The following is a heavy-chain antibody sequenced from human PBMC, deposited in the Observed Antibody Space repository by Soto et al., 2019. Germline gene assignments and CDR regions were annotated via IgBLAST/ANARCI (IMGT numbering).Heavy chain of an antibody. CDR1: GGTLSSYA. V-gene: IGHV1-69*01. J-gene: IGHJ6*02. CDR3: ASATFYYDGSGGPYYYYGMDV. D-gene: IGHD3-22*01. CDR2: IIPLFGTA. Sequence: QVQLVQSGAEVKNPGSSVKVSCKTSGGTLSSYAINWVRQAPGQGLEWIGRIIPLFGTANYAQNFQGRVTITADESTSTAYVELRSLRSEDTAVYYCASATFYYDGSGGPYYYYGMDVWGQGTTVSVSS.